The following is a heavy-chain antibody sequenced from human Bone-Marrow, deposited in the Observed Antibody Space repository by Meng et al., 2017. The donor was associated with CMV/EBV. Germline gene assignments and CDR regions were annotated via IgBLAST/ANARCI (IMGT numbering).Heavy chain of an antibody. CDR3: AKDGSGWYPNWFDS. J-gene: IGHJ5*01. Sequence: GGSLRLSCAASGFTFSSYTMSWVRQAPGKGLEWVSLIYEGGSGTFYADSVRGRFTISRDNSTSTLYLQMNSLRAEDTAVYYCAKDGSGWYPNWFDSWGQGTLVTVSS. CDR2: IYEGGSGT. CDR1: GFTFSSYT. D-gene: IGHD6-19*01. V-gene: IGHV3-23*03.